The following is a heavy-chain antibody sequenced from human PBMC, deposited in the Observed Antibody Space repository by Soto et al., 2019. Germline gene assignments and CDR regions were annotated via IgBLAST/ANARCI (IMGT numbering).Heavy chain of an antibody. J-gene: IGHJ5*02. V-gene: IGHV3-21*01. D-gene: IGHD6-6*01. CDR2: ISSSSSYI. Sequence: GGSLRLSCAASGFTFSSYSMNWVRKDPGKGLEWVSSISSSSSYIYYADSVKGRFTISRDNAKNSLYLQMNSLRAEDTAVYYCASGTAARPVTPTWFDPWGQGTLVTVSS. CDR3: ASGTAARPVTPTWFDP. CDR1: GFTFSSYS.